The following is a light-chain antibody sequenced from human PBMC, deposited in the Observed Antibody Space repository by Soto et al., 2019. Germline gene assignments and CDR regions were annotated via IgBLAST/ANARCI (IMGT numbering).Light chain of an antibody. CDR1: SSDVGAYNS. J-gene: IGLJ3*02. CDR3: SSYTSTSDWV. V-gene: IGLV2-14*01. Sequence: QSVLTQPASVSGSPGQSITISCTGTSSDVGAYNSVSWYQQHPGKAPQLMIYEVSNRPSGVSNRFSGSKSGNTASLTISGLQAEDETDYYCSSYTSTSDWVFGGGTKVTVL. CDR2: EVS.